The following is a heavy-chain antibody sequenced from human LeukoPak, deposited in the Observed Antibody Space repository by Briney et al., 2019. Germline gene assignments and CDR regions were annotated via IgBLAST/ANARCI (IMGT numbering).Heavy chain of an antibody. CDR2: ISAYNSNT. D-gene: IGHD3-10*01. J-gene: IGHJ4*02. CDR3: ARGRYYGSGTHLSLNY. V-gene: IGHV1-18*01. Sequence: GASVKVSCKASGYTFTSYGISWVRQAPGQGLEWMGWISAYNSNTNYAQKLQGRVTMTTDTSTSTAYMELRSLRSDDTAVYYCARGRYYGSGTHLSLNYWGQGTLVTVSS. CDR1: GYTFTSYG.